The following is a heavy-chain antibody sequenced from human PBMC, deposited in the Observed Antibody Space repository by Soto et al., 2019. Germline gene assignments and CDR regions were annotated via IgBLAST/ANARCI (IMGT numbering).Heavy chain of an antibody. Sequence: SETLSLTCAVSGGSISSGGYSWSWIRQPPGKGLEWIGYIYHSGSTYYNPSLKSRVTISVDRSKNQFSLKLSSVTAADTAVYYCARHGYYDYVWGSYRGSWFDPWGQGTLVTVSS. J-gene: IGHJ5*02. CDR3: ARHGYYDYVWGSYRGSWFDP. V-gene: IGHV4-30-2*01. CDR1: GGSISSGGYS. D-gene: IGHD3-16*02. CDR2: IYHSGST.